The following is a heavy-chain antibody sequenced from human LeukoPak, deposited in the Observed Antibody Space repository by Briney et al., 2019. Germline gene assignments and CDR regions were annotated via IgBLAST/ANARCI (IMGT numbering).Heavy chain of an antibody. CDR2: ISYDGSNK. V-gene: IGHV3-30*03. D-gene: IGHD6-19*01. CDR3: ARARWGSGWSGYYYMDV. Sequence: PGGSLRLSCEVSGFTLRDFWMSWVRQAPGKGLEWVAVISYDGSNKYYADSVKGRFTISRDNSKNTLYLQMNSLRAEDTAVYYCARARWGSGWSGYYYMDVWGKGTTVTVSS. J-gene: IGHJ6*03. CDR1: GFTLRDFW.